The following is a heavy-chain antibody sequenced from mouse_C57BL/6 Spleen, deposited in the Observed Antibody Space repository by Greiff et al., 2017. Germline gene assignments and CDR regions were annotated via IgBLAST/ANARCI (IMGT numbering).Heavy chain of an antibody. CDR1: GYAFSSSW. Sequence: VKLQESGPELVKPGASVKISCKASGYAFSSSWMNWVKQRPGKGLEWIGRIYPGDGDTNYNGKFKGKATLTADKSSSTAYMQLSSLTSEDSAVYFCAGDYGSSYYFDYWGQGTTLTVSS. CDR2: IYPGDGDT. CDR3: AGDYGSSYYFDY. J-gene: IGHJ2*01. V-gene: IGHV1-82*01. D-gene: IGHD1-1*01.